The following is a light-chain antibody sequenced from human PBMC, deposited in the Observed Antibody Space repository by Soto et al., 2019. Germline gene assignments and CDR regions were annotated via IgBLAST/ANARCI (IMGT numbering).Light chain of an antibody. CDR3: QQSYIPPGT. CDR1: QSISSY. J-gene: IGKJ1*01. CDR2: AAS. Sequence: DIQMTQSPSSLSASVGDRVTITCRASQSISSYLNWYQQKPGKAPKLLIYAASSLQSGVPPRFSGSGSGTDFTLTISSLQPEDFATYYCQQSYIPPGTFGQGTKVDIK. V-gene: IGKV1-39*01.